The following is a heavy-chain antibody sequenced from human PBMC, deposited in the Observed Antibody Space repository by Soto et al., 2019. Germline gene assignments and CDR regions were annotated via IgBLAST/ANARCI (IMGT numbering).Heavy chain of an antibody. CDR3: AVNCRGSGSYTGDRFDS. V-gene: IGHV2-5*02. D-gene: IGHD3-10*01. Sequence: QITLKESGPTLVKPTQTLTLTCSFSGFSLSSNGVGVGWIRQPPGKALEFLALVYWDVDKRYSPSLKSRLTITQVTTKDHVVITMTTMDPMYTATDYCAVNCRGSGSYTGDRFDSWGQGTRVTVSS. CDR2: VYWDVDK. CDR1: GFSLSSNGVG. J-gene: IGHJ5*01.